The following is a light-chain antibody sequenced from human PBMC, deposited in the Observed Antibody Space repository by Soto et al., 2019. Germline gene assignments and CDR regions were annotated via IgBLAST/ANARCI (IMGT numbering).Light chain of an antibody. CDR1: SSDVGGYNY. J-gene: IGLJ1*01. V-gene: IGLV2-14*03. Sequence: QSALTQPASESGSPGQSITITCTGTSSDVGGYNYVSWYQQHPGKAPKVLISDVSNRPSGISNRFSGSKSGNTASLTISGLQAEDEADYYCSSYTSIDTWVFGTGTKLTVL. CDR3: SSYTSIDTWV. CDR2: DVS.